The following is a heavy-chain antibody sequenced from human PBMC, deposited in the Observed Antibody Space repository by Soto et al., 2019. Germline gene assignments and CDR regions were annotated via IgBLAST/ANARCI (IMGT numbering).Heavy chain of an antibody. CDR2: IYYSGST. CDR3: ATTRNAEAYYYYYYYMDV. V-gene: IGHV4-59*08. CDR1: GGSISSYY. Sequence: ETLSLTCTVSGGSISSYYWSWIRQPPGKGLEWIGYIYYSGSTNYNPSLKSRVTISVDTSKNQFSLKLSSVTAADTAVYYCATTRNAEAYYYYYYYMDVWGKGTTVTVSS. J-gene: IGHJ6*03.